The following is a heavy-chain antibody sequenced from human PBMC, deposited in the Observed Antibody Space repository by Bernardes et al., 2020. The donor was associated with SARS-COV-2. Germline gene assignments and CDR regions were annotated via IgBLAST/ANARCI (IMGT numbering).Heavy chain of an antibody. CDR1: GFTFSRHT. D-gene: IGHD2-2*01. J-gene: IGHJ5*02. CDR3: TRQDIVVIPGIILTSWFDP. V-gene: IGHV3-21*01. Sequence: GGSLRLSCAASGFTFSRHTMNWVRQAPGKGLEWVSSIRSASDYIYYADSVKGRFTISRDNAKNSLYLQMNGLRAEDTAIYYCTRQDIVVIPGIILTSWFDPWGQGTLVTVSS. CDR2: IRSASDYI.